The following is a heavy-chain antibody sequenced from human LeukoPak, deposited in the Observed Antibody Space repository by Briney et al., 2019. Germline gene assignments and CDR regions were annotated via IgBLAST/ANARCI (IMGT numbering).Heavy chain of an antibody. CDR3: AKSLAVPGSPDY. Sequence: GGSLRLSCAASGFTFTNSAMTWVRQAPGKGLEWVSTVSGSGGNTYYADSVKGRFTISRDNSENTLYLQMNSLRAQDTAVYYCAKSLAVPGSPDYWGQGTLVTVAS. CDR2: VSGSGGNT. V-gene: IGHV3-23*01. D-gene: IGHD6-19*01. J-gene: IGHJ4*02. CDR1: GFTFTNSA.